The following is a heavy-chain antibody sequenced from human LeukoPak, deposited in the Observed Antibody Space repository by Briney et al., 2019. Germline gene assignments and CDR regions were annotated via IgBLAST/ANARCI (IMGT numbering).Heavy chain of an antibody. D-gene: IGHD3-10*01. CDR3: AKEFARGADKRRFDP. CDR1: GFMFSTYG. J-gene: IGHJ5*02. Sequence: PGGSLRLSCAASGFMFSTYGMSWVRQAPGKGLEWVSLITGSGGNSYYADSVKGRFTISRDNSKNTLYLQMNSLRADDTAVYYCAKEFARGADKRRFDPWGQGTLVTVSS. V-gene: IGHV3-23*01. CDR2: ITGSGGNS.